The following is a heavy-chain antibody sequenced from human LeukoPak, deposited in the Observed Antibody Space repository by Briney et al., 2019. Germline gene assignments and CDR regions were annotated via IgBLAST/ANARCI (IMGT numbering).Heavy chain of an antibody. D-gene: IGHD1-26*01. V-gene: IGHV3-15*04. Sequence: GGSLRLSCAASGFTFSYAWMTWVRQGPGKGLEWVGHIGVRSDGGTTDYAAPVKGRFTISRDDSKNTLYLQMDSLQTEDTAVYYCASLVGFSLYYWGQGTLVTVSS. CDR1: GFTFSYAW. J-gene: IGHJ4*02. CDR2: IGVRSDGGTT. CDR3: ASLVGFSLYY.